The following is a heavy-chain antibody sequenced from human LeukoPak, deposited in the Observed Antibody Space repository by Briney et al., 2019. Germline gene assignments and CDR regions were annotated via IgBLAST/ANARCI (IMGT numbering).Heavy chain of an antibody. CDR2: ISAYNGNT. CDR1: GYTFTSYG. Sequence: ASVKVSCKASGYTFTSYGISWVRQAPGQGLEWMGWISAYNGNTNYAQKLQGRVTMTTDTSTSTAYMELRSLRSDDTAVYYCTRVRTTHYYGSSGYSDYFDYWGQGTLVTVSS. J-gene: IGHJ4*02. D-gene: IGHD3-22*01. CDR3: TRVRTTHYYGSSGYSDYFDY. V-gene: IGHV1-18*01.